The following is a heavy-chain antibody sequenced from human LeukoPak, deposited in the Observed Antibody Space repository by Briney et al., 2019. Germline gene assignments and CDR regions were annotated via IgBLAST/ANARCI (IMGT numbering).Heavy chain of an antibody. Sequence: KPSETLSLTCTVSGGSISSGGYYWSWIRQHPGKGLGWIGYIYYSGSTYYNPSLKSRVTISVDTSKNQFSLKLSSVTAADTAVYYCARENGDYVRGPYGMDVWGQGTTVTVSS. CDR2: IYYSGST. CDR1: GGSISSGGYY. CDR3: ARENGDYVRGPYGMDV. V-gene: IGHV4-31*03. J-gene: IGHJ6*02. D-gene: IGHD4-17*01.